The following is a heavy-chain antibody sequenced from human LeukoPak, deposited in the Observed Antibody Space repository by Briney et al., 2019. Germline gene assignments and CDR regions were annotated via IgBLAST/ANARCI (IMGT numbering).Heavy chain of an antibody. CDR3: ARRKIRYIGYSYISPDAFDI. Sequence: SDTPPLSCAAYGGSFSGYYWSWFLQHPGKGLEWIGEINHSGSTNYNPSLKSRVTISVDTSKNQFSLKLSSVTAADTAVYYCARRKIRYIGYSYISPDAFDIWGQGTMVTVSS. CDR1: GGSFSGYY. CDR2: INHSGST. J-gene: IGHJ3*02. D-gene: IGHD5-18*01. V-gene: IGHV4-34*01.